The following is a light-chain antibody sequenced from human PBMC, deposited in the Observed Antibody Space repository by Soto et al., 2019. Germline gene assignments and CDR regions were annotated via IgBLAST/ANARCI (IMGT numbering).Light chain of an antibody. V-gene: IGKV3-20*01. J-gene: IGKJ5*01. CDR3: QESGISPIT. CDR2: GAS. CDR1: QNVNNR. Sequence: EIRLSNSPGSLSVFPGERASLSCRASQNVNNRLAWYQQKAGQAPRLLISGASSRATGIPDRFSGSGSGTDFTLTICRLEPEDCVGYYSQESGISPITFGEGRRLAI.